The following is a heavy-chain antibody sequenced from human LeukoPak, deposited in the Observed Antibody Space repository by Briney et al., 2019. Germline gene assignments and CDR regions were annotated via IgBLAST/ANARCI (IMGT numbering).Heavy chain of an antibody. Sequence: GWSLRLSCAASGFTFSNYWMHWVRQAPGKGLMWVSRIKTDGSSTSYADSVKGRFTISRDNAKNTLYLQMNDLRAEDTAVYYCARDEVGVTPIDYWGQGTLVTVSS. CDR2: IKTDGSST. J-gene: IGHJ4*02. V-gene: IGHV3-74*01. CDR1: GFTFSNYW. CDR3: ARDEVGVTPIDY. D-gene: IGHD1-26*01.